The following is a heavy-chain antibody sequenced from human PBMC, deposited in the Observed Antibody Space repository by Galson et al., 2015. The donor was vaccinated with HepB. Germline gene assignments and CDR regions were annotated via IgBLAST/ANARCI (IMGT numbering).Heavy chain of an antibody. V-gene: IGHV3-7*03. CDR1: GFMFSGHW. D-gene: IGHD5-12*01. J-gene: IGHJ4*02. Sequence: SLRLSCAASGFMFSGHWMNWVRQAPGEGLEWVANIKEDGSIKYYVDSVTGRFTISRDNARNLLYLQMNGLRAEDTAVYFCARNRGYETFDYWGQGALVNVSA. CDR3: ARNRGYETFDY. CDR2: IKEDGSIK.